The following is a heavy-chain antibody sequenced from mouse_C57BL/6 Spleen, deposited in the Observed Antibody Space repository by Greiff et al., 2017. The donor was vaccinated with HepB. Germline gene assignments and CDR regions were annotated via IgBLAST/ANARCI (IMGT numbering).Heavy chain of an antibody. CDR1: GYTFTSYW. CDR3: ARKATWDFDY. CDR2: IDPSDSYT. D-gene: IGHD6-1*01. J-gene: IGHJ2*01. V-gene: IGHV1-59*01. Sequence: QVQLQQPGAELVRPGTSVKLSCKASGYTFTSYWMHWVKQRPGQGLEWIGVIDPSDSYTNYNQKFKGKATLTVDTSSSTAYMQLSSLTSEDSAVYYCARKATWDFDYWGQGTTLTVSS.